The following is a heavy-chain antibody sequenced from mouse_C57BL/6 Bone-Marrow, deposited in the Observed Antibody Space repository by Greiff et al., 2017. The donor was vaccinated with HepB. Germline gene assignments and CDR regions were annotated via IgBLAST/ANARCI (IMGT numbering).Heavy chain of an antibody. CDR1: GSNIKNTY. J-gene: IGHJ3*01. CDR3: AVLQWGR. Sequence: VQLQQSVAELVRPGASVKLSCTASGSNIKNTYMHWVKQRPEQGLEWIGRIDPANGNTKYSPKFQGKATLTADTSSNTAYLQLSSLTSEDTAIYYCAVLQWGRWGQGTLVTVSA. D-gene: IGHD2-13*01. CDR2: IDPANGNT. V-gene: IGHV14-3*01.